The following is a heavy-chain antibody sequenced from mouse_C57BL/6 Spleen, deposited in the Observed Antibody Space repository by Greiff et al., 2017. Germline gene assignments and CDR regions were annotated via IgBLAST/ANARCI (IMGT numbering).Heavy chain of an antibody. D-gene: IGHD1-1*01. CDR1: GYSFTGYY. CDR2: INPSTGGT. CDR3: AAITTVVFDY. Sequence: EVQLQQSGPELVKPGASVKISCKASGYSFTGYYMHWVKQSSEKSLEWIGEINPSTGGTSYNQKFKGKATLTVDKSSSTAYMQLKSLTSEDSAVYYCAAITTVVFDYWGQGTTLTVSS. J-gene: IGHJ2*01. V-gene: IGHV1-43*01.